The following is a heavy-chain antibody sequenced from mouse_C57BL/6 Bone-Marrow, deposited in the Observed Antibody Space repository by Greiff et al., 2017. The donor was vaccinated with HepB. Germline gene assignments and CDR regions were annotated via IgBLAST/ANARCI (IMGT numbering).Heavy chain of an antibody. J-gene: IGHJ1*03. D-gene: IGHD4-1*01. CDR3: ARYSGTTWYFDV. Sequence: VQLQESGAELVRPGTSVKMSCKASGYTFTNYWIGWAKQRPGHGLEWIGDIYPGGGYTNYNEKFKGKATLTADKSSSTAYMQFSSLTSEDSAIYYCARYSGTTWYFDVWGTGTTVTVSS. CDR1: GYTFTNYW. V-gene: IGHV1-63*01. CDR2: IYPGGGYT.